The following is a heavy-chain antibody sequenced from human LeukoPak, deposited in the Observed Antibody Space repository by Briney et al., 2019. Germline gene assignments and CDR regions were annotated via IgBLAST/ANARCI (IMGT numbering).Heavy chain of an antibody. CDR2: ISGSGGST. Sequence: GGSLRLSCAASGFTFSSYAMSWVRQAPGKGLEWVSAISGSGGSTYYADSVKGRFTISRDNSKNTLYLQMNSLRAEDTAVYYCAARLGGFLEWLFHYSGQGTLVTVSS. D-gene: IGHD3-3*01. J-gene: IGHJ4*02. CDR3: AARLGGFLEWLFHY. V-gene: IGHV3-23*01. CDR1: GFTFSSYA.